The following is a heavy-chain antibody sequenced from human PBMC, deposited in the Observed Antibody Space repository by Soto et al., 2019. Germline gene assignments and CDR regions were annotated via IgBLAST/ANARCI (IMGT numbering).Heavy chain of an antibody. J-gene: IGHJ6*02. Sequence: GSLRLSGAAAGLSLSTHSMNWVRQAPGKGLEWVSSISTSSSNIHYADLVEGRFTISRDKAKNSLYLQMDSLRAEDTAIYYCARDLPYDGMDVWGQGTTVTVSS. V-gene: IGHV3-21*01. CDR3: ARDLPYDGMDV. CDR1: GLSLSTHS. CDR2: ISTSSSNI.